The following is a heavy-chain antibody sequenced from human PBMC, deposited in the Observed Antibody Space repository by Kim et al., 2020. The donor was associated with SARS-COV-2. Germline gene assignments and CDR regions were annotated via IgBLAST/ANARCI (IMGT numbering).Heavy chain of an antibody. CDR1: GGSISSGGYY. J-gene: IGHJ4*02. D-gene: IGHD5-18*01. CDR2: IYYSGST. V-gene: IGHV4-31*03. CDR3: ARGTYRVDTAMARGIFDY. Sequence: SETLSLTCTVSGGSISSGGYYWSWIRQHPGKGLEWIGYIYYSGSTYYNPSLKSRVTISVDTSKNQFSLKLSSVTAADTAVYYCARGTYRVDTAMARGIFDYWGQGTLVTVSS.